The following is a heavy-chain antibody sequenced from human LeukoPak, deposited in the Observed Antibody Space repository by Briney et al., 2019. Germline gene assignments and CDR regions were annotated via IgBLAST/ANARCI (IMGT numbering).Heavy chain of an antibody. J-gene: IGHJ4*02. CDR3: ASDILTGPGEVSRDY. Sequence: GGSLRLSCAASGFTVSSNYMSWVRQAPGKGLEWVSVIYSGGSTYYADSVKGRFTISRDNSKDTPYLQMNSLRAEDTAVYYCASDILTGPGEVSRDYWGQGTLVTVSS. CDR2: IYSGGST. V-gene: IGHV3-53*01. D-gene: IGHD3-9*01. CDR1: GFTVSSNY.